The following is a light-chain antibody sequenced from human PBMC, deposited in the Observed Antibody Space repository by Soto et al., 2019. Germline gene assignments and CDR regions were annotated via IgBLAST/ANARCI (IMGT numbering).Light chain of an antibody. CDR1: QSVSSNY. CDR2: GAS. J-gene: IGKJ1*01. Sequence: IVLTQSPGTLSLSPGERATLSCRAGQSVSSNYLAWYQQKPGQAPRLLIYGASSRATGIPDKFSGSGSGTDFTLTISDLEPADFGLYYCQQRLNWPPGFGQGTKVDIK. V-gene: IGKV3D-20*02. CDR3: QQRLNWPPG.